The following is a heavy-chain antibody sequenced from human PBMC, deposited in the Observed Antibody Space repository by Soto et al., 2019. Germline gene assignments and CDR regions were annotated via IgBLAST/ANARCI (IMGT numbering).Heavy chain of an antibody. D-gene: IGHD2-2*01. J-gene: IGHJ4*02. CDR3: VRYCSTTKCPFDY. CDR1: GGSISSGGSY. Sequence: SDTLSLTCTVSGGSISSGGSYWGWIRQPPGKGLEWIGYIYYSGNTYFNPSLKSRVTLSVDTSKNQFSLNLSSVTAADTAVYYCVRYCSTTKCPFDYWGQGTLVTVSS. CDR2: IYYSGNT. V-gene: IGHV4-30-4*01.